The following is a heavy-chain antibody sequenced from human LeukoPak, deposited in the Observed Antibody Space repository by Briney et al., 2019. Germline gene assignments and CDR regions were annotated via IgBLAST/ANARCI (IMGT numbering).Heavy chain of an antibody. V-gene: IGHV1-8*01. J-gene: IGHJ6*03. CDR2: MNPNSGNT. CDR3: ARGGGLAYYDFWSGLGTNTYYYYYMDV. CDR1: GYTFTSYD. Sequence: ASVKVSCKASGYTFTSYDINWVRQATGQGLEWMGWMNPNSGNTGYAQKFQGRVTMTRNTSISTAYMELSSLRSEDTAVYYCARGGGLAYYDFWSGLGTNTYYYYYMDVWGKGTTVTVSS. D-gene: IGHD3-3*01.